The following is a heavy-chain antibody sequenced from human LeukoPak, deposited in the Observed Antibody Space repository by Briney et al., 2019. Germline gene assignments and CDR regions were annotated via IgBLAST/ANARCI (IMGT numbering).Heavy chain of an antibody. CDR3: ARASYCSSTSCSHAFLNY. D-gene: IGHD2-2*01. Sequence: PGGSLRLSCAASGFTFSSYSMNWVRQAPGKGLEWVSTISSSSGYIYYADSVKGRFTISRDNAKNSLYLQMNSLRAEDTAVYYCARASYCSSTSCSHAFLNYWGQGTLVTVSS. J-gene: IGHJ4*02. CDR1: GFTFSSYS. V-gene: IGHV3-21*01. CDR2: ISSSSGYI.